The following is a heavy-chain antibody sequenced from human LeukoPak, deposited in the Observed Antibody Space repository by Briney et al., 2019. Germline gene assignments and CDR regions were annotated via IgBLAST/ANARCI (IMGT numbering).Heavy chain of an antibody. J-gene: IGHJ4*02. D-gene: IGHD6-13*01. CDR1: GFTFRGHT. CDR3: AREGGNSTSWGYFDY. CDR2: ISWDGNKK. V-gene: IGHV3-30*04. Sequence: PGGSLRLSCGASGFTFRGHTMHWVRQAPGKGLQWVAVISWDGNKKFYADSVEGRFTISRDNSKNTLSLQMNSLRLVDTALYYCAREGGNSTSWGYFDYWGQGTLVTVSS.